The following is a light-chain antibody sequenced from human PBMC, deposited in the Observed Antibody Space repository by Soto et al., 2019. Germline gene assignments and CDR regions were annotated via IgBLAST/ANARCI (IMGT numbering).Light chain of an antibody. J-gene: IGKJ5*01. CDR1: QVISTS. V-gene: IGKV1-9*01. CDR2: AAS. Sequence: MHLTPSPTCLCPSVVQGFTITSGSSQVISTSLAWYQVKPGKAPKLLIYAASTLESGVPSRFSATVSGTEFSLTITSLQPEDFATYYCQQLFDSPITFGQGTRLETK. CDR3: QQLFDSPIT.